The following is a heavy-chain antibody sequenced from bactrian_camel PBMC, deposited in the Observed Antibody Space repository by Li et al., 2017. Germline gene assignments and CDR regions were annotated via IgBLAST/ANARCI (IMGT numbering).Heavy chain of an antibody. CDR2: IDRAGAP. V-gene: IGHV3S53*01. Sequence: HVQLVESGGGSVQAGGSLRLSCAASGYSVSTGYMAWFRQAPGKEREGVAAIDRAGAPTYTYAVAGRFTISKDNVKNTLYLQMNSLKPEDTAMYYCAADSRWVCYSASWSEYNYWGQGTQVTVS. CDR1: GYSVSTGY. CDR3: AADSRWVCYSASWSEYNY. D-gene: IGHD1*01. J-gene: IGHJ4*01.